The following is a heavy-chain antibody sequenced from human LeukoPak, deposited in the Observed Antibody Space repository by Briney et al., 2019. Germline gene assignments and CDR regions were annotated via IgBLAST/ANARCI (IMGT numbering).Heavy chain of an antibody. CDR3: ARYYGSGRGYYGLDV. CDR1: GFTFNSYG. J-gene: IGHJ6*02. Sequence: GRSLRLSCAASGFTFNSYGMHGVRQAPGKGLEWVAVIYYDGSGSYSGDSVKGRFTISRDNSKNTLYLQMNSLRAEDTAVYYCARYYGSGRGYYGLDVWGQGTTVTVSS. V-gene: IGHV3-33*01. CDR2: IYYDGSGS. D-gene: IGHD3-10*01.